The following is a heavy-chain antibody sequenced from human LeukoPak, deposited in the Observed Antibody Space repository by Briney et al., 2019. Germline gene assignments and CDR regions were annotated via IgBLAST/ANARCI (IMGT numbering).Heavy chain of an antibody. CDR2: IYYSGST. D-gene: IGHD6-13*01. J-gene: IGHJ2*01. CDR3: ARPSRYNSSWHWYFDL. V-gene: IGHV4-39*07. CDR1: GGSISSSSYY. Sequence: SETLSLTCTVSGGSISSSSYYWGWIRQPPGKGLEWIGSIYYSGSTYYNPSLKSRVTISVDTSKNQFSLKLSSVTAADTAVYYCARPSRYNSSWHWYFDLWGRGTLVTVSS.